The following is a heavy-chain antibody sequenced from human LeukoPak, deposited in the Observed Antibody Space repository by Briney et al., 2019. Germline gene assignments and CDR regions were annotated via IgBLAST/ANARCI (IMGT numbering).Heavy chain of an antibody. CDR2: INHSGST. CDR3: ARGVGELLSYYYYYYMDV. D-gene: IGHD3-10*01. Sequence: SETLSLTCAVYGGSFSGYYWSWIRQPPGKGLEWIGEINHSGSTNYNPSLKSRITISVDTSKNQFSLRLSSVTAADTAVYYCARGVGELLSYYYYYYMDVWGKGTTVTISS. V-gene: IGHV4-34*01. CDR1: GGSFSGYY. J-gene: IGHJ6*03.